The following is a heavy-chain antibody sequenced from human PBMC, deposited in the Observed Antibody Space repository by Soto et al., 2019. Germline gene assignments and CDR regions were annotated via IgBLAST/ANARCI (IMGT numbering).Heavy chain of an antibody. CDR3: ARDHYSSAWY. CDR1: GFTFSSYW. CDR2: IKGDGSFT. D-gene: IGHD6-19*01. V-gene: IGHV3-74*01. J-gene: IGHJ4*02. Sequence: GGSLRLSCAASGFTFSSYWMHLVRQTPGKGLVWVSRIKGDGSFTNYADSVKGRFTISRDNAKNTLFLQMNSLRAEDTAVYYCARDHYSSAWYWGQGTLVTVSS.